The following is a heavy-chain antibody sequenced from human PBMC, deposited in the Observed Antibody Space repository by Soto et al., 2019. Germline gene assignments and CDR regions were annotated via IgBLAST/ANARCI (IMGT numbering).Heavy chain of an antibody. CDR2: IYGSGGT. Sequence: QVQLHESGPGLVKPSGTLSLTCAVSGDSISTSNYWSWVRQPPGKGLEWIGEIYGSGGTTYNPSLKNRVTISVDKSKNHFSLNLNPVTAADTAVYYCTRSGGMYALHSWGQGTLVIVSS. D-gene: IGHD6-19*01. J-gene: IGHJ4*02. CDR3: TRSGGMYALHS. V-gene: IGHV4-4*02. CDR1: GDSISTSNY.